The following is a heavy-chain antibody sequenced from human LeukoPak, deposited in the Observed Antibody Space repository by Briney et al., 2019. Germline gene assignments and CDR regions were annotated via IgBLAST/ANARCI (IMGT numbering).Heavy chain of an antibody. J-gene: IGHJ4*02. CDR2: IYYSGST. CDR3: ARNAAADY. CDR1: GGSISSYY. D-gene: IGHD6-13*01. V-gene: IGHV4-59*01. Sequence: ETLSLTCTVSGGSISSYYWSWIRQPPGKGLEWIGYIYYSGSTNYNPSLKSRVTISVDTSKNQFSLKLSSVTAADTAVYYCARNAAADYWGQGTLVTVSS.